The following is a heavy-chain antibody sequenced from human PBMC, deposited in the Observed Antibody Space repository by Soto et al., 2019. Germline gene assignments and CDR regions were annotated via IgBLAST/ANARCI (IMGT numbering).Heavy chain of an antibody. J-gene: IGHJ4*02. CDR3: AKEGIAEYYYDSSGYYYYFDY. D-gene: IGHD3-22*01. CDR2: IIPIFGIA. V-gene: IGHV1-69*10. CDR1: GGTFSSYA. Sequence: GASVKVSCKASGGTFSSYAISWVRQAPGQGLEWMGGIIPIFGIANYAQKFQGRVTITADKSTSTAYMELNSLRAEDTAVYYCAKEGIAEYYYDSSGYYYYFDYWGQGTLVTVSS.